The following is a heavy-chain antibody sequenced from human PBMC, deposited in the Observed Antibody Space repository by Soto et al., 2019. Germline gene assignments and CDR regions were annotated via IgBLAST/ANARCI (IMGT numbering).Heavy chain of an antibody. D-gene: IGHD2-15*01. V-gene: IGHV3-9*01. CDR3: VKKSCSHTRCYTGWFFDL. CDR1: GFIFEDYD. CDR2: ISWNSGDK. J-gene: IGHJ2*01. Sequence: EVQLVQSGGGLAHPGGSLRLSCEASGFIFEDYDMHWVRQPPGTGLQWVSGISWNSGDKDYGDSVKGRFTISRDNAKNSLDLQMSSLRVEDTATYYCVKKSCSHTRCYTGWFFDLWGRGTLVTVSS.